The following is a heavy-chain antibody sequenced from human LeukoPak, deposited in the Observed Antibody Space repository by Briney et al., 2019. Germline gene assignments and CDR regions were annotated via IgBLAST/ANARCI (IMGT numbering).Heavy chain of an antibody. Sequence: GGSLRLSCAASGLTFSNHGMHWVRQAPGKGLEWVAFIWYDGSNKYYADSVKGRFTISRDNSKNTLYLQMNSLRAEDTAVYYCAKDQDIVVVVAATGAFDYWGQGTLVTVSS. CDR3: AKDQDIVVVVAATGAFDY. J-gene: IGHJ4*02. CDR1: GLTFSNHG. CDR2: IWYDGSNK. D-gene: IGHD2-15*01. V-gene: IGHV3-30*02.